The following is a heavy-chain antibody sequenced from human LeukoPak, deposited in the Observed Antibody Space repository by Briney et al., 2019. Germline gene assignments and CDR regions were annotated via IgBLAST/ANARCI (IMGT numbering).Heavy chain of an antibody. Sequence: GGSLRLSCAASGFTFSSYAMSWVRQAPGKGLEWVSAISGSGGSTYYADSVKGRFTISKDNSKNTLYLQMNSLRAEDTAVYYCAKGPITMIVVVITPLSPWGQGTLVTVSS. CDR2: ISGSGGST. D-gene: IGHD3-22*01. CDR1: GFTFSSYA. V-gene: IGHV3-23*01. J-gene: IGHJ5*02. CDR3: AKGPITMIVVVITPLSP.